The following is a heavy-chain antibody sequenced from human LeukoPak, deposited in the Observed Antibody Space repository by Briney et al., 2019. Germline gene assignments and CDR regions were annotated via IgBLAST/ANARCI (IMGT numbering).Heavy chain of an antibody. Sequence: GGSLRLSCAASGFTFSSYAMSWVRQAPGKGLEWVSAISGSGGSTYYADSVKGRFTISRDNSKNTLYLQMNSLRAEDTAVYYCAKDRPAREKQWLGYGDYWGQGTLVTVSS. CDR1: GFTFSSYA. J-gene: IGHJ4*02. CDR2: ISGSGGST. CDR3: AKDRPAREKQWLGYGDY. D-gene: IGHD6-19*01. V-gene: IGHV3-23*01.